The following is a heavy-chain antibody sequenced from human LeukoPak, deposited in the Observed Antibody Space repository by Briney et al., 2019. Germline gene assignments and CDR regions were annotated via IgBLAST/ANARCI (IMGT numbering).Heavy chain of an antibody. V-gene: IGHV3-30*18. Sequence: GRSLRLSCAASGFTFSSYGMHWVRQAPGKGLEWAAVISYDGSNKYYADPVKGRFTISRDNSKNTLYLQMNSLRVEDMAVYYCAKDVRALNNYGSGSSGFYWGQGTLVTVSS. D-gene: IGHD3-10*01. CDR3: AKDVRALNNYGSGSSGFY. J-gene: IGHJ4*02. CDR2: ISYDGSNK. CDR1: GFTFSSYG.